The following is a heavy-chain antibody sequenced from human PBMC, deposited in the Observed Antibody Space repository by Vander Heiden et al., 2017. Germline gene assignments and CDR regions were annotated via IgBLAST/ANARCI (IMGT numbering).Heavy chain of an antibody. Sequence: QVQLVPSGAEVKKPGAAVKLSCKASGYTFTSYYLHWVRQAPGQGLEWMGISLSGSGDTNYPQTFQGRVTMTRDTSTSTVYMELNSLRSEDTAVYYCVREMSGGHFDYWGQGTLVAVSS. D-gene: IGHD2-15*01. CDR2: SLSGSGDT. CDR3: VREMSGGHFDY. CDR1: GYTFTSYY. V-gene: IGHV1-46*01. J-gene: IGHJ4*02.